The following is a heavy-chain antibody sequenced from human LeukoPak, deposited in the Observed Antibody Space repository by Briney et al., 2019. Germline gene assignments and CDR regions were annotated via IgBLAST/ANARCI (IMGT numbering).Heavy chain of an antibody. CDR2: IRGVGSST. D-gene: IGHD5-12*01. V-gene: IGHV3-23*01. CDR1: GFSFTNYA. Sequence: GGSLRLSCAASGFSFTNYAMTWVRQTPGKGLEWVSTIRGVGSSTSYADSVKGRFTISRDTSKSTLYLQMNNLRAEDAAVYYCANHSASDPGYWFDPWGQGTLVTVSS. CDR3: ANHSASDPGYWFDP. J-gene: IGHJ5*02.